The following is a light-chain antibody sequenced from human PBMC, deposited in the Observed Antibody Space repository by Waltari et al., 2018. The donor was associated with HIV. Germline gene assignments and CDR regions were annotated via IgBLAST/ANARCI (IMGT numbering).Light chain of an antibody. CDR3: QQYKTSSPWT. CDR1: QSIDTW. CDR2: KAS. J-gene: IGKJ1*01. V-gene: IGKV1-5*03. Sequence: DIQMTQSPPTLSSSVGDRVTITCRASQSIDTWLAWYQQKAGSAPKLLIYKASSLESGVPSRFSGSGSGTEFTLTISSLQPDDFATYYCQQYKTSSPWTFGQGTKVDI.